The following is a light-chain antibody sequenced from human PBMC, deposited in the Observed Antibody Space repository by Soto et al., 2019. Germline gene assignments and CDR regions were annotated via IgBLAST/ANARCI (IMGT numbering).Light chain of an antibody. Sequence: QSALTQPRSVSGSPGQSVTISCTGTSSDVGGYNVVSWYQQHPGKAPKFMIYEVSKRPSGVPDRFSGSKSGNTAFLTISGLQADDADDYYCCSYAGFYTAVFGTGTKLTVL. CDR1: SSDVGGYNV. J-gene: IGLJ1*01. CDR2: EVS. V-gene: IGLV2-11*01. CDR3: CSYAGFYTAV.